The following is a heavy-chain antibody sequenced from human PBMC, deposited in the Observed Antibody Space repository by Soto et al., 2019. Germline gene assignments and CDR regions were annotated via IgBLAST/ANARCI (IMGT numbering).Heavy chain of an antibody. J-gene: IGHJ4*02. D-gene: IGHD3-22*01. CDR3: ARSSQEYYYDSSGYYAFDY. CDR2: IGPASGDT. CDR1: GYTFTGHY. Sequence: ASVKVSCKASGYTFTGHYIHWVRQAPGQGPEWMGEIGPASGDTRYAQKFQGRFTISRDNAKSSLYLQMNSLRAEDTAVYYCARSSQEYYYDSSGYYAFDYWGQGTLVTVSS. V-gene: IGHV1-2*02.